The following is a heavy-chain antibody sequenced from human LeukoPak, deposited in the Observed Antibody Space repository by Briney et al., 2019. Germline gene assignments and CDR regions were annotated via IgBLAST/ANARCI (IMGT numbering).Heavy chain of an antibody. CDR2: ISWNSGSI. D-gene: IGHD5-12*01. Sequence: GGSLRLSCAASGFTFDDYAMHWVRQAPGKGLEWVSGISWNSGSIGYADSVKGRFTISRDNAKNSLYLQMNSLRAEDTAVYYCARDPTWGYSGSGYFDYWGQGTLVTVSS. J-gene: IGHJ4*02. CDR1: GFTFDDYA. V-gene: IGHV3-9*01. CDR3: ARDPTWGYSGSGYFDY.